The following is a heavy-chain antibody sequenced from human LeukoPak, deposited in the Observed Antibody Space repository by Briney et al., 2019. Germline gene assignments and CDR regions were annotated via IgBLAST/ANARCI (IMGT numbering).Heavy chain of an antibody. D-gene: IGHD3-9*01. V-gene: IGHV3-11*01. J-gene: IGHJ6*02. CDR1: GFTVSSNY. CDR3: ARSIGLTGGGVDV. CDR2: ITNGGCTI. Sequence: GGSLRLSCAASGFTVSSNYMSWVRQAPGKGLEWVSYITNGGCTIHHADSVKGRFTISRDNATKTLYLQMNSLRAEDTAVYYCARSIGLTGGGVDVWGQGTTVTVSS.